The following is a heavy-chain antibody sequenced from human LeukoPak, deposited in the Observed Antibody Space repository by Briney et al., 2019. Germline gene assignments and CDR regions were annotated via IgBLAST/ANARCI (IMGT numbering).Heavy chain of an antibody. CDR3: AADPKGGDYYYYMDV. V-gene: IGHV1-58*02. J-gene: IGHJ6*03. D-gene: IGHD3-16*01. CDR1: GFTFTGSA. CDR2: IVVGSGST. Sequence: SVKVSCKASGFTFTGSAMQWVRQARGQRLEWIGWIVVGSGSTNYAQKFQERVTITRDMSTNTAYMVLSSLRSEDTAVYYCAADPKGGDYYYYMDVWGKGTTVTVSS.